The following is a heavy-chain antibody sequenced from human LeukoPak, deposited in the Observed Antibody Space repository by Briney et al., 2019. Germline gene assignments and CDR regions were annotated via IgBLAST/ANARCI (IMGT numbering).Heavy chain of an antibody. V-gene: IGHV3-33*08. CDR3: ARDSGAAISWFDP. CDR2: IWYDGSNK. J-gene: IGHJ5*02. D-gene: IGHD2-2*01. Sequence: GGSLRLSCEASGFTFKNAWMNWVRQAPGKGLGWVAVIWYDGSNKYYADSVKGRFTISRDNSKNTLYLQMNSLRAEDTAVYYCARDSGAAISWFDPWGQGTLVTVSS. CDR1: GFTFKNAW.